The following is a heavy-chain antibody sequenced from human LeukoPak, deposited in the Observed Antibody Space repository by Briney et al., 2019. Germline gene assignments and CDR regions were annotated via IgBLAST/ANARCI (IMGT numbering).Heavy chain of an antibody. J-gene: IGHJ4*02. CDR2: IDPSDSYT. Sequence: GESLKISGKGSGYSFTSYWSSWVRQMPGKGLEWMGRIDPSDSYTNYSPSFQGHVTISADKSISTAYLQWSSLKASDTAMYYCARLSSKQWLVHPVDYWGQGTLVTVSS. CDR3: ARLSSKQWLVHPVDY. CDR1: GYSFTSYW. V-gene: IGHV5-10-1*01. D-gene: IGHD6-19*01.